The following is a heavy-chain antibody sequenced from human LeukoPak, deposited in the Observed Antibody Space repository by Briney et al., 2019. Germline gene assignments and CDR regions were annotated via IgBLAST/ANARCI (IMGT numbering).Heavy chain of an antibody. D-gene: IGHD2-15*01. CDR2: IIPILGIV. J-gene: IGHJ4*02. CDR3: ARDEGLGGSPDY. V-gene: IGHV1-69*04. Sequence: SVKVSCKASGGTFSSYTISWVRQAPGQGLEWMGRIIPILGIVNYAQKFQGRVTITADKSTSTAYMELSSLRSEDTAVYYCARDEGLGGSPDYWGQGTLVTVSS. CDR1: GGTFSSYT.